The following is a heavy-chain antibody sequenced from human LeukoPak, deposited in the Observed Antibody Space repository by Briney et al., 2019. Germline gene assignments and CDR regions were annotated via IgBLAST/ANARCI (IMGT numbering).Heavy chain of an antibody. J-gene: IGHJ5*02. CDR1: GGSFSGYY. Sequence: SETLSLTCAVYGGSFSGYYWSWIRQPPGKGLEWIGEINHSGSTNYNPSLKSRVTISVDTSKNQFSLKLRSVTAADTAVYYCARGYSSSWYFNWFDPWGQGTLVTVSS. CDR2: INHSGST. CDR3: ARGYSSSWYFNWFDP. D-gene: IGHD6-13*01. V-gene: IGHV4-34*01.